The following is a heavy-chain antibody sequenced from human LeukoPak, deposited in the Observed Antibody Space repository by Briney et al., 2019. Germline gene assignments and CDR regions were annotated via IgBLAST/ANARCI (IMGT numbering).Heavy chain of an antibody. CDR2: IYYSGST. D-gene: IGHD6-13*01. J-gene: IGHJ4*02. V-gene: IGHV4-59*08. CDR1: GGSISSYY. CDR3: ARSRLGAADYVDY. Sequence: SETLSLTCTVSGGSISSYYWSWIRQIPGKGLEWIGYIYYSGSTNYNPSLKSRVTISVDTSKNQFSLKLSSVTAADTAVYYCARSRLGAADYVDYWGQGTLVTVSS.